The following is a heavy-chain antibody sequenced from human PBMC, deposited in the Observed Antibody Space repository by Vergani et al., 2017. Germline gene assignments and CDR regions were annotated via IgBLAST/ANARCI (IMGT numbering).Heavy chain of an antibody. CDR3: ALMGVDYYGMDV. V-gene: IGHV2-70*15. J-gene: IGHJ6*02. Sequence: QVTLRESGPALVKPTQTLTVTCTFSGFSLSTSGMCVSWIRQPPGKALEWLARIDWDDDKYYSTSLKTTLTISKDTSKNQLVLTMTNMDPVDTATYYCALMGVDYYGMDVWSQGTTVTVSS. CDR2: IDWDDDK. D-gene: IGHD3-10*01. CDR1: GFSLSTSGMC.